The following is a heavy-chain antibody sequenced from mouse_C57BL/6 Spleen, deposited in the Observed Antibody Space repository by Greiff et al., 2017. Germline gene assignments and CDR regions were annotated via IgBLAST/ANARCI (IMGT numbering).Heavy chain of an antibody. CDR1: GYTFTSYW. D-gene: IGHD1-1*01. CDR3: ARRSFYGSSNWYFDV. V-gene: IGHV1-69*01. CDR2: IDPSDSYT. Sequence: QVQLQQPGAELVMPGASVKLSCKASGYTFTSYWMHWVKQRPGQGLEWIGEIDPSDSYTNYNQKFKGKSTLTVDKSSSTAYMQLSSLTSEDSAVYYCARRSFYGSSNWYFDVWGTGTTVTVSS. J-gene: IGHJ1*03.